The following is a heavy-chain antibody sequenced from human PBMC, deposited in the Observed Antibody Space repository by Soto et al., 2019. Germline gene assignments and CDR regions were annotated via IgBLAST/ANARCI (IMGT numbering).Heavy chain of an antibody. V-gene: IGHV4-4*07. J-gene: IGHJ5*02. CDR3: ARARRLENWFDP. CDR1: GGSLFGDY. Sequence: EALSVSSNASGGSLFGDYWTWIRQPAGGGLEWIGRINSDGNTNYSPSLKSRVTMSVDPSRKHFSLKLTSVTAADTASYLCARARRLENWFDPWGPGIQVTVSS. CDR2: INSDGNT. D-gene: IGHD5-12*01.